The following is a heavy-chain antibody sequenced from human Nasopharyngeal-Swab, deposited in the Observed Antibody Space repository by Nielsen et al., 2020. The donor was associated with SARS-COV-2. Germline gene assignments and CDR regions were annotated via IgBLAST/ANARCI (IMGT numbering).Heavy chain of an antibody. J-gene: IGHJ6*02. D-gene: IGHD3-3*01. CDR2: FDPEDGET. V-gene: IGHV1-24*01. Sequence: ASVKVSCKVSGYTLTELSMHWVRQAPGKGLEWMGGFDPEDGETIYAQKFQGRVTMTEGTSTDTAYMELSSLRSEDTAVYYCATDRVRFLDFGYYYYGMDVWGQGTTVTVSS. CDR1: GYTLTELS. CDR3: ATDRVRFLDFGYYYYGMDV.